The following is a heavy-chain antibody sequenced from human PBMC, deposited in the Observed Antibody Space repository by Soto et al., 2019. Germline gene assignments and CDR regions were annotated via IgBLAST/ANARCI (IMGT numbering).Heavy chain of an antibody. CDR3: AKDRGYYDCWSGYYRLTGSYYGMDV. CDR2: ISYDGSNK. Sequence: GGSLRLPCAASGFTFSSYGMHWGRQAPGKGLEWVAVISYDGSNKYYADSVKGRFTISRDNSKNTLYLQMNSLRAEDTAVYYCAKDRGYYDCWSGYYRLTGSYYGMDVWGQGTTVTVSS. D-gene: IGHD3-3*01. J-gene: IGHJ6*02. CDR1: GFTFSSYG. V-gene: IGHV3-30*18.